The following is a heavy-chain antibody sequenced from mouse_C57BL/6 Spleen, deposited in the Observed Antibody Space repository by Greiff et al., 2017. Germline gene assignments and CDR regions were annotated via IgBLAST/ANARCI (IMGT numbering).Heavy chain of an antibody. CDR2: SRNKANDYTT. CDR1: GFTFSDFY. V-gene: IGHV7-1*01. CDR3: AGVSLEAMDY. Sequence: EVKVVESGGGLVQPGRSLRLSCATSGFTFSDFYMEWVRQAPGKGLEWIATSRNKANDYTTEYSASVKGRFIVSRDTSQSILYLQMNALRAEDTAVYYCAGVSLEAMDYWGQGASVTVSS. J-gene: IGHJ4*01.